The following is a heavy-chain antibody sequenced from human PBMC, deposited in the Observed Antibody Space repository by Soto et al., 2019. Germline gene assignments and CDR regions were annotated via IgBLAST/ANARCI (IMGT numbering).Heavy chain of an antibody. CDR1: GGCISSDS. Sequence: QVQLQESGPGLVKPSETLSLTCTVSGGCISSDSWSWIRQPPGKGLEWIGFKYYSGRSSYNPSLRSRVTITLDTSENQVSLELTSVTAADTAVYHCARYSLGTEYLHYYNMDVWGKGTTVTVSS. D-gene: IGHD6-6*01. CDR2: KYYSGRS. V-gene: IGHV4-59*01. J-gene: IGHJ6*03. CDR3: ARYSLGTEYLHYYNMDV.